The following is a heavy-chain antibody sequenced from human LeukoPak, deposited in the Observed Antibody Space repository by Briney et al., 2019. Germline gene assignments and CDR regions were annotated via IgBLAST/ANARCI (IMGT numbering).Heavy chain of an antibody. Sequence: GGSLRLSCTASGFTFSSYAMSWVRQAPGKGLEWVSAISGSGGSTYYADSVKGRFAISRDNSKNTLYLQMNSLRAEDTAVYYCAKDNSLIYYYYGMDVWGQGTTVTVSS. D-gene: IGHD2-8*01. J-gene: IGHJ6*02. CDR1: GFTFSSYA. CDR2: ISGSGGST. CDR3: AKDNSLIYYYYGMDV. V-gene: IGHV3-23*01.